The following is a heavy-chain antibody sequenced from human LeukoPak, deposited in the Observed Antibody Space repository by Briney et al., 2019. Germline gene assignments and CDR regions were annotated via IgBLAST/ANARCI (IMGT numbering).Heavy chain of an antibody. CDR3: ARLPSCSSSSPFFDY. D-gene: IGHD6-6*01. Sequence: PSETLSLTCAVSGYSISSGYYWGWIRQPPGKGLEWIGSIYHSGSTYYNPSPKSRVTISVDTSKNQFSLKLSSVTAADTAVYYCARLPSCSSSSPFFDYWGQGTLVTVSS. CDR1: GYSISSGYY. V-gene: IGHV4-38-2*01. J-gene: IGHJ4*02. CDR2: IYHSGST.